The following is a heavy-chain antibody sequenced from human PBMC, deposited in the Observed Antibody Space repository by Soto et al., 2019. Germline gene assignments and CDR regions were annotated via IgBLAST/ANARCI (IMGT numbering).Heavy chain of an antibody. J-gene: IGHJ5*02. D-gene: IGHD2-2*01. V-gene: IGHV1-2*02. CDR1: GYTFTGYY. CDR2: INPNSGGT. CDR3: ARDPRYCSSTSCYFGSNWFDP. Sequence: ASVKVSCKASGYTFTGYYMHWVRQAPGQGLEWMGWINPNSGGTNYAQKFQGRVTITADKSTSTAYMELSSLRSEDTAVYYCARDPRYCSSTSCYFGSNWFDPWGQGTLVTVSS.